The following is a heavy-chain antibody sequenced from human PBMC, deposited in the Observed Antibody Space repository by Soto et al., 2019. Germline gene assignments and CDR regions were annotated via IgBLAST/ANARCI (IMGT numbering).Heavy chain of an antibody. D-gene: IGHD3-22*01. CDR2: IIAILGKA. V-gene: IGHV1-69*01. J-gene: IGHJ3*01. CDR3: ARERGGAIIVGVTGTFDV. Sequence: QVQLVQSGAEVKKPGSSVKVSCKASGGTFSSYAISWVLQAPGQGLEWMGGIIAILGKANYAEKFQGRVTITADESTRTAYMELSSLRSEDMAVYYCARERGGAIIVGVTGTFDVWGQGTLVTVSS. CDR1: GGTFSSYA.